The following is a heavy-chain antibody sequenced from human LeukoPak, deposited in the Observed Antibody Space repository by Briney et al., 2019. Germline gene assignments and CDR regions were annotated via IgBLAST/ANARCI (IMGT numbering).Heavy chain of an antibody. J-gene: IGHJ4*02. CDR2: ISGSGGST. CDR3: ASSRRYYYDSSGYYFDY. CDR1: GFTFNIYS. V-gene: IGHV3-23*01. D-gene: IGHD3-22*01. Sequence: GGTLRLSCAASGFTFNIYSMDWVRQAPGKGLEWVSAISGSGGSTYYADSVKGRFTISRDNSKNTLYLQMNSLRAEDTAVYYCASSRRYYYDSSGYYFDYWGQGTLVTVSS.